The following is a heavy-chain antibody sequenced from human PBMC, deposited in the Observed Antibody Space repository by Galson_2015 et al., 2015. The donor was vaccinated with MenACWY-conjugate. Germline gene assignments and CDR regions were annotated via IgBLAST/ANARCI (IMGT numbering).Heavy chain of an antibody. Sequence: SLRLSCAASGFTFSSYGMHWVRQAPGKGLEWVAFIRYDGSNKYYADSVKGRFTISRDNSKNTLYLQMNSLRAEDTAVYYCAKEIEILAVAGTDFFDYWGQGTLVTVSS. V-gene: IGHV3-30*02. CDR2: IRYDGSNK. J-gene: IGHJ4*02. D-gene: IGHD6-19*01. CDR3: AKEIEILAVAGTDFFDY. CDR1: GFTFSSYG.